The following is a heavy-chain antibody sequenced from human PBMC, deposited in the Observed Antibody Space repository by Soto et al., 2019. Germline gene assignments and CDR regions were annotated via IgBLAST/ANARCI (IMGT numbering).Heavy chain of an antibody. CDR3: ARDEEVRGVMAYFDY. Sequence: EVQLVESGGGLLQPGGSLRLSCAASGFTFSSYWMHWVRQAPGKGLVWVSRINSDGSSTSYADSVKGRFTISRDNAKNTLYLQMNSLRAEDTAVYYCARDEEVRGVMAYFDYWGQGTLVTVSS. V-gene: IGHV3-74*01. D-gene: IGHD3-10*01. J-gene: IGHJ4*02. CDR1: GFTFSSYW. CDR2: INSDGSST.